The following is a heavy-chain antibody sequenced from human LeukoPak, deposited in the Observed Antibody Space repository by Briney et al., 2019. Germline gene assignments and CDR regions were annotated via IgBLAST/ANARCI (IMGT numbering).Heavy chain of an antibody. V-gene: IGHV4-34*01. CDR1: GGSFSGYY. D-gene: IGHD1-26*01. CDR3: ATREWSGSYAYYFDY. J-gene: IGHJ4*02. Sequence: SETLSLTCAVYGGSFSGYYWSWIRQPPGEGLEWIGEINHSGSTNYNPSLKSRVTISVDTSKNQFSLKLSSVTAADTAVYYCATREWSGSYAYYFDYWGQGTLVTVSS. CDR2: INHSGST.